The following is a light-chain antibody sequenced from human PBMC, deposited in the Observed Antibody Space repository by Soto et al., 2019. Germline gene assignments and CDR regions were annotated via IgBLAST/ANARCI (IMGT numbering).Light chain of an antibody. J-gene: IGKJ3*01. CDR1: QNIGSSS. CDR2: AAS. Sequence: EIVLTQSPGTLSLSPGERATLSCRASQNIGSSSLPWYQQKPSQAPRLLIYAASTRATSLPDRVRGGGSRKDITLTVHRLEADEFAVYYCQEYGSLPFTFGPGTKVDIK. CDR3: QEYGSLPFT. V-gene: IGKV3-20*01.